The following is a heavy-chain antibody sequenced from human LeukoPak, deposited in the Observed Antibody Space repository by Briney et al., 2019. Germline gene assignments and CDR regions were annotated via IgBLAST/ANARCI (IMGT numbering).Heavy chain of an antibody. CDR1: GFTFSNYG. D-gene: IGHD3-10*01. Sequence: GGSLRLSCAASGFTFSNYGMSWVRQAPGKGLEWVSSISGSGDSTDYADSLKGRFTISRDNSKNTLYLQVNSLRAEDTAVYYCAKPYRVLRGAFDIWGHGTMVTVSS. CDR3: AKPYRVLRGAFDI. CDR2: ISGSGDST. J-gene: IGHJ3*02. V-gene: IGHV3-23*01.